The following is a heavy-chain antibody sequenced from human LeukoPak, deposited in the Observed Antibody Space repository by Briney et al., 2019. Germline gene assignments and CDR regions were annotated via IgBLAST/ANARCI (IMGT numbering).Heavy chain of an antibody. CDR3: ARGPYYGGRVDY. D-gene: IGHD4-23*01. V-gene: IGHV4-61*02. CDR1: GGSIRSGSYY. J-gene: IGHJ4*02. Sequence: SETLSLTCTVSGGSIRSGSYYWSWIRQPAGKGVEWIGRIYTSGSTNYNPSLKSRVTISVDTSKNQFSLKLSPVTAADTAVYYCARGPYYGGRVDYWGQGTLVTVSS. CDR2: IYTSGST.